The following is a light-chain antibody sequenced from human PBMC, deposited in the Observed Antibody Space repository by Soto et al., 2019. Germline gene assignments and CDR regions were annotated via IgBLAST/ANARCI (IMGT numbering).Light chain of an antibody. CDR2: AAS. CDR1: QSISSY. Sequence: EIQMTQSPSYMSTSVGDRVTIACRASQSISSYFNWYQQKPGKAPKLLIYAASSLQSGVPSRFSGSGSGTDFTLTISSLQPEDFATYYCQQSYSTPSITFGQGTRLEIK. V-gene: IGKV1-39*01. J-gene: IGKJ5*01. CDR3: QQSYSTPSIT.